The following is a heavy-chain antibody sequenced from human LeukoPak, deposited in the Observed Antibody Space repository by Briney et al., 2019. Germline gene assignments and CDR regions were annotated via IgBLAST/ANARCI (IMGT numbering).Heavy chain of an antibody. D-gene: IGHD2-15*01. V-gene: IGHV3-11*01. J-gene: IGHJ4*02. CDR1: GFTFSDYY. Sequence: GGSLRLSCAASGFTFSDYYMSWIRQAPGKGLEWVSTIKGIGPTTYYADSLKGRFTISRDNSKNTLYLQMNSLRAEDTAVYYCAKSGLNRFDYWGQGTLVTVSS. CDR3: AKSGLNRFDY. CDR2: IKGIGPTT.